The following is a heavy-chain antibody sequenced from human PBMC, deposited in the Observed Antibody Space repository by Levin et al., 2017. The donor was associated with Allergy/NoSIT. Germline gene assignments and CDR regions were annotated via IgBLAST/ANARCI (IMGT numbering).Heavy chain of an antibody. CDR1: GFTFSGYA. CDR2: ISGSGAGT. Sequence: GGSLRLSCAASGFTFSGYAMSWVRQAPGKGLEWVSSISGSGAGTYYADSVKGRFTISRDNFKSTLYLQMNSLRAADTATYYCAKEDTAVVGAAFDYWGQGTLVTVSS. CDR3: AKEDTAVVGAAFDY. D-gene: IGHD1-26*01. V-gene: IGHV3-23*01. J-gene: IGHJ4*02.